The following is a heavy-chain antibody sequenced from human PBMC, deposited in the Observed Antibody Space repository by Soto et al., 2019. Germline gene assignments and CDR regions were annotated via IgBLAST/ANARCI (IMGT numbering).Heavy chain of an antibody. CDR2: IYYTGTT. Sequence: PSETLSLTCTVSGGSISPYYWSWIRQSPGKGLEWIGYIYYTGTTRYNPSLKSRVTISVDTSKNQFSLKLSSVTAADTAVYYCARDPKAGDGYSYGAFDIWGQGTMVTVSS. J-gene: IGHJ3*02. D-gene: IGHD5-18*01. CDR3: ARDPKAGDGYSYGAFDI. CDR1: GGSISPYY. V-gene: IGHV4-59*12.